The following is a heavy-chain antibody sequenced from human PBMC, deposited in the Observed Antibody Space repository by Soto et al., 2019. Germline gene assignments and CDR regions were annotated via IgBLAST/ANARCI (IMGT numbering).Heavy chain of an antibody. J-gene: IGHJ4*02. V-gene: IGHV3-21*01. CDR1: GFTFSSYS. Sequence: EVQLVESGGGLVKPGGSLRLSCAASGFTFSSYSMNWVRQAPGKGLEWVSSIRSSSSYIYYADSVKGRFTISRDNAKKSLYLQMNSLRAEDTAVYYCARDLNTYYDFWSGYYDYWGQGTLVTVSS. CDR3: ARDLNTYYDFWSGYYDY. CDR2: IRSSSSYI. D-gene: IGHD3-3*01.